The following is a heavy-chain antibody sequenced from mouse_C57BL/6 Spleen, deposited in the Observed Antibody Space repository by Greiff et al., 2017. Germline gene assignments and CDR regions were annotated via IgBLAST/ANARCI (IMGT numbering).Heavy chain of an antibody. V-gene: IGHV1-82*01. D-gene: IGHD1-1*01. J-gene: IGHJ1*03. Sequence: VQLQQSGPELVKPGASVKISCKASGYAFSSSWMNWVKQRPGKGLEWIGRIYPGDGDTNYNGKFKGKATLTAAKPSSTDYMQLSSLKSEDSAVYFCSRNYYGSRGDWYYEVWGTGATVTVSS. CDR1: GYAFSSSW. CDR3: SRNYYGSRGDWYYEV. CDR2: IYPGDGDT.